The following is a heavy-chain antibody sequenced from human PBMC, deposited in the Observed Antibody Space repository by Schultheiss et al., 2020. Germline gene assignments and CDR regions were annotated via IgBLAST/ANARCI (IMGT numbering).Heavy chain of an antibody. V-gene: IGHV3-74*01. CDR1: GFTFSSYW. Sequence: GGSLRLSCAASGFTFSSYWMHWVRQAPGKGLVWVSRINSDGSSTSYADSVKGRFTISRDNAKNTLYLQMNSLRAEDTAVYYCARGGLHGYNYVAHFDYWGQGTLVTV. J-gene: IGHJ4*02. CDR3: ARGGLHGYNYVAHFDY. D-gene: IGHD5-24*01. CDR2: INSDGSST.